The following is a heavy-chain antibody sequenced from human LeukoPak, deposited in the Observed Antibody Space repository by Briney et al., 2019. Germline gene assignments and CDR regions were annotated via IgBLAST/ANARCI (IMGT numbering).Heavy chain of an antibody. J-gene: IGHJ6*02. CDR2: ISGSGGST. Sequence: GGSLRLSCAASGFTFSSYAMSWVRQAPGKGLEWVSAISGSGGSTYYADSVKGRFTISRDNSKNTLYLQMNSLRAEDTAVYYCTNDHSGGGYYGMDVWGQGTTVTLSS. CDR3: TNDHSGGGYYGMDV. V-gene: IGHV3-23*01. CDR1: GFTFSSYA. D-gene: IGHD2-21*01.